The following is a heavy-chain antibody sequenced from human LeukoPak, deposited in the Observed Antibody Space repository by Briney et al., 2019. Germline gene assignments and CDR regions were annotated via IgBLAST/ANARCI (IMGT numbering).Heavy chain of an antibody. J-gene: IGHJ6*02. D-gene: IGHD3-22*01. CDR3: ARDIGSRGGYVTYGMDV. V-gene: IGHV3-23*01. Sequence: GGSLRLSCVASGFNFNIYAMHWVRQAPVKGLEWVSTISGSVDTTYYADSVKGRFTISRDSSTNTLFLQMNSLSAEDTAVYYCARDIGSRGGYVTYGMDVWGQGTTVTVSS. CDR1: GFNFNIYA. CDR2: ISGSVDTT.